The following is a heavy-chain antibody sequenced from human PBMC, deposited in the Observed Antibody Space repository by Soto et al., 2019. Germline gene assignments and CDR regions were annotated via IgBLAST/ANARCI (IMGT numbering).Heavy chain of an antibody. D-gene: IGHD3-16*01. CDR2: IYYSGST. CDR3: ARVGGINWFDP. J-gene: IGHJ5*02. V-gene: IGHV4-39*01. Sequence: SETLSLTCTVSGGSISSNNYYWGWIRQPPGKGLEWIGNIYYSGSTYYNPSLKSRVTISVDTSKNQFSLKLSSVTAADTAVYYCARVGGINWFDPWGQGTLVTASS. CDR1: GGSISSNNYY.